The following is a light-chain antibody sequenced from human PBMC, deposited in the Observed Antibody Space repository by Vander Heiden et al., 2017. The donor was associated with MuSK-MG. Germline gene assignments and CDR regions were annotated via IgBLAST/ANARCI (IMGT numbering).Light chain of an antibody. V-gene: IGKV1-39*01. J-gene: IGKJ3*01. Sequence: DIQMTQSPSSLSASVGDRVTIPCRSSQSVSNYLNWYQQKPGRAPKLLIYSVSALVSGIPPRVSGAGSETDFTLTINRLQPEDFATYYCQQTYDSITFGPGTRV. CDR3: QQTYDSIT. CDR1: QSVSNY. CDR2: SVS.